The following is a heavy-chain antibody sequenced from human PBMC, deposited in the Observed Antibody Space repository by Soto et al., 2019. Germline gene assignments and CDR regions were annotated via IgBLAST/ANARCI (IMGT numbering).Heavy chain of an antibody. CDR3: ARDGIVVVPAGYYYYGMDV. J-gene: IGHJ6*02. D-gene: IGHD2-2*01. CDR1: GYTFTSYY. V-gene: IGHV1-46*01. CDR2: INPSGGST. Sequence: GASVKVSCKASGYTFTSYYMHWVRQAPGQGLEWMGIINPSGGSTSYAQKFQGRVTMTRDTSTSTVYMELSSLRSEDTAVYYCARDGIVVVPAGYYYYGMDVWGQGTTVTVSS.